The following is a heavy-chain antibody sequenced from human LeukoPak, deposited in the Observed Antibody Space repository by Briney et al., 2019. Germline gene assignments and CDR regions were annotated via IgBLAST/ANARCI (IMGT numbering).Heavy chain of an antibody. D-gene: IGHD5-24*01. CDR2: INPNSGGT. CDR1: GYTFTGYY. Sequence: ASVKVSCKASGYTFTGYYMHWVRQAPGQGLEWMGWINPNSGGTNYAQKFQGRVTMTRDISINTAYMELSGLSSEDTAVYYCARGGDGRPIDSWGQGALVTVSS. J-gene: IGHJ4*02. CDR3: ARGGDGRPIDS. V-gene: IGHV1-2*02.